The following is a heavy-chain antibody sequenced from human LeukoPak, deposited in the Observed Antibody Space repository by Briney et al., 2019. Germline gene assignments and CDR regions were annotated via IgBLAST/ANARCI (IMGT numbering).Heavy chain of an antibody. Sequence: PSQTLSLTCTVSGGSISNDGYYWSWIRQHPGKGLEWIGYIYYSGSPYYSPSLKSRVTISVDTSKNQFSLELNSVTAADTAVYYCARAVAADNAGYYFDYWGQGTLVTVSS. CDR3: ARAVAADNAGYYFDY. D-gene: IGHD6-13*01. CDR1: GGSISNDGYY. V-gene: IGHV4-31*03. J-gene: IGHJ4*02. CDR2: IYYSGSP.